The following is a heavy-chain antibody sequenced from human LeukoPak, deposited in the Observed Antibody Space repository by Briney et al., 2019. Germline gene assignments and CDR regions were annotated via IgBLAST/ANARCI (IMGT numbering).Heavy chain of an antibody. Sequence: GGSLRLSCAASGFTFSSNWMSWVRQAPGKGLEWVASIKRDGSEKYYVDSVKGRFTISSDNAKNSLYLQMNSLRAEDTAVYYCAIDPNWGTHSWGQGVLVTVSS. CDR3: AIDPNWGTHS. CDR1: GFTFSSNW. CDR2: IKRDGSEK. D-gene: IGHD7-27*01. J-gene: IGHJ4*02. V-gene: IGHV3-7*03.